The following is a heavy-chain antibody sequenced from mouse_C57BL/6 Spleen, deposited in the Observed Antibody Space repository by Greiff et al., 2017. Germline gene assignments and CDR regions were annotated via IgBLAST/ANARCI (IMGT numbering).Heavy chain of an antibody. CDR3: ANSSGYDYAMDY. Sequence: QVQLQQSGPELVKPGASVKISCKASGYAFSSSWMNWVKQRPGKGLEWIGRIYPGDGDTNYNGKFKGKATLTADKSSSTAYMQLSSLTSEDSAVYFCANSSGYDYAMDYWGQGTSVTVSS. D-gene: IGHD3-2*02. V-gene: IGHV1-82*01. CDR1: GYAFSSSW. CDR2: IYPGDGDT. J-gene: IGHJ4*01.